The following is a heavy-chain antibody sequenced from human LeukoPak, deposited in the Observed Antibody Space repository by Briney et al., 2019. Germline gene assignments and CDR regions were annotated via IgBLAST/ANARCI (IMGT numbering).Heavy chain of an antibody. CDR3: TTVVTAAGPIGYYYYMDV. V-gene: IGHV3-15*01. D-gene: IGHD6-13*01. Sequence: GGSLRLSCAASGFTFSNAWMSWVRQAPGKGLEWVGRIKSITDGGTTDYAAPVKGRFTISRDDSKNTLYLQMNSLKTEDTAVYYCTTVVTAAGPIGYYYYMDVWGKGTTVTVSS. CDR1: GFTFSNAW. J-gene: IGHJ6*03. CDR2: IKSITDGGTT.